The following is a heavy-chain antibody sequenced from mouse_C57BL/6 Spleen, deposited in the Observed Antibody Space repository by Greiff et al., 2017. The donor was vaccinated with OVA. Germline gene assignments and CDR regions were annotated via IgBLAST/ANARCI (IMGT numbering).Heavy chain of an antibody. Sequence: EVKLVESGGGLVKPGGSLKLSCAASGFTFSDYGMHWVRQAPEKGLEWVAYISSGSSTIYYADTVKGRFTISRDNAKNTLFLQTSLRSEDTAMYYCARRGLRGYAMDYWGQGTSVTVSS. J-gene: IGHJ4*01. CDR2: ISSGSSTI. D-gene: IGHD2-4*01. CDR1: GFTFSDYG. V-gene: IGHV5-17*01. CDR3: ARRGLRGYAMDY.